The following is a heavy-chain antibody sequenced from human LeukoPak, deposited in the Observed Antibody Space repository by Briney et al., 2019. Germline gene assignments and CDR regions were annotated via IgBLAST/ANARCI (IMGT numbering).Heavy chain of an antibody. J-gene: IGHJ4*02. Sequence: PSQTLSLTCAVSGGSISSGGYSWSWIRQPPGKGPEWIGYIYYSGTTTYNPSLKSRVTISVDMSKNQFSLKVSSVTAADTAVYYCARHSDPTSLVAVDNWGQGTLVTVSS. CDR1: GGSISSGGYS. V-gene: IGHV4-30-4*07. D-gene: IGHD5-12*01. CDR3: ARHSDPTSLVAVDN. CDR2: IYYSGTT.